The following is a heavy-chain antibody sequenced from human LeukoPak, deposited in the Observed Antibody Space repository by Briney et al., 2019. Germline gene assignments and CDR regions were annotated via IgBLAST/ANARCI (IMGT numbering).Heavy chain of an antibody. D-gene: IGHD6-13*01. J-gene: IGHJ5*02. CDR2: INHSGST. CDR3: ARRYSSSPRFDP. CDR1: GGSFSGYY. Sequence: SGTLSLTCAVYGGSFSGYYWSWIRQPPGKGLEWIGEINHSGSTNYNPSLKSRVTISVDTSKNQFSLKLSSVTAADTAVYYCARRYSSSPRFDPWGQGTLVTVSS. V-gene: IGHV4-34*01.